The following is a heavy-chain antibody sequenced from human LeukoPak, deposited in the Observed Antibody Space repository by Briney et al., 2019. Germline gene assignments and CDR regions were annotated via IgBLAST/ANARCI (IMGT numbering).Heavy chain of an antibody. CDR1: GFTFSSYS. CDR2: ISSSSSYI. Sequence: GGSLRLSCAASGFTFSSYSMNWVRQAPGKGLEWVSSISSSSSYIYYADSVKGRFTISRDNAKNSLYLQMNSLRAEDTAVYYCARVFRGDYVFGGGFVDVFDIGAKGKRVTVFS. V-gene: IGHV3-21*01. CDR3: ARVFRGDYVFGGGFVDVFDI. D-gene: IGHD3-3*01. J-gene: IGHJ3*02.